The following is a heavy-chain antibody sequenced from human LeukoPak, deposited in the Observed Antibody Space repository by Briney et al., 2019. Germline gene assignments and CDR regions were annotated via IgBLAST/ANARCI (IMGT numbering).Heavy chain of an antibody. CDR2: ISRDENIL. CDR3: ARYVLLMDY. Sequence: VGAHRLSRAASRFSFSDHHMRRVRQVPGTGLEWLAYISRDENILVYADSVKGRFSIARDNAKQSVYLEMKSLRPEDTAVYYCARYVLLMDYWGQGNLVTVSS. D-gene: IGHD3-10*02. J-gene: IGHJ4*02. CDR1: RFSFSDHH. V-gene: IGHV3-11*01.